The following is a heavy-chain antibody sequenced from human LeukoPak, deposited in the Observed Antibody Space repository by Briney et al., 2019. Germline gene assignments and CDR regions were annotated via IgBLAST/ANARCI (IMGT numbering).Heavy chain of an antibody. Sequence: LPGGSLRLSCAASGFIFSNYAMSWVRQAPGKGLEWVSTISGSDDSTYYADSVRGRFTISRDNSKNTLYLQMNSLRAEDTAVYYCAKSRSGGGSCYNYWGQGTLVTVSS. D-gene: IGHD2-15*01. CDR1: GFIFSNYA. CDR2: ISGSDDST. CDR3: AKSRSGGGSCYNY. V-gene: IGHV3-23*01. J-gene: IGHJ4*02.